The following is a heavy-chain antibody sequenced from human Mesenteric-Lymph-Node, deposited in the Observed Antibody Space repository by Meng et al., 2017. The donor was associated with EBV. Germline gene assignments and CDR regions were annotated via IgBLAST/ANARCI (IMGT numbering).Heavy chain of an antibody. J-gene: IGHJ5*02. CDR3: ARIAVAENLFDP. CDR1: GFTFSSYS. D-gene: IGHD6-19*01. V-gene: IGHV3-21*01. CDR2: SSSSSSYI. Sequence: EVQLVESGGGRVKAGGSLRLSCAAPGFTFSSYSMNWVRQAPGKGLEWVSSSSSSSSYIYYADSVKGRFTISRDNAKNSLYLQMNSLRAEDTAVYYCARIAVAENLFDPWGQGTLVTVSS.